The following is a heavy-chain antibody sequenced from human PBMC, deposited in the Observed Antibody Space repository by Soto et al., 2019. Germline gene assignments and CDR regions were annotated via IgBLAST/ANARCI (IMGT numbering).Heavy chain of an antibody. CDR2: NYYSGST. CDR1: GGSISSGDYY. Sequence: QVQLQESGPGLVKPSQTLSLTCTVSGGSISSGDYYWSWIRQPPGKGLEWIGYNYYSGSTYYNPSLKSRVTISVDTSKNQFSLKLSSVTAADTAVYYCASARRHVRVAEYFQHWGQGTLVTVSS. D-gene: IGHD3-10*01. J-gene: IGHJ1*01. V-gene: IGHV4-30-4*01. CDR3: ASARRHVRVAEYFQH.